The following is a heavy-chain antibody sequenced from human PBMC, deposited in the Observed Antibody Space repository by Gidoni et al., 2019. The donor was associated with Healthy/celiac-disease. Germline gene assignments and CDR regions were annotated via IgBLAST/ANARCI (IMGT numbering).Heavy chain of an antibody. CDR2: IWYDGSNK. Sequence: QVQLVESGGGVVQPGRSLRLSCAAYGFTFSSCGMHWGRQAPGKGLEWVAVIWYDGSNKYYADSVKSRFTISRDNSKNTLYLQMISLRAEDTAVYYCAREIMATVTTSWFDPWGQGTLVTVSS. V-gene: IGHV3-33*01. D-gene: IGHD4-17*01. CDR1: GFTFSSCG. CDR3: AREIMATVTTSWFDP. J-gene: IGHJ5*02.